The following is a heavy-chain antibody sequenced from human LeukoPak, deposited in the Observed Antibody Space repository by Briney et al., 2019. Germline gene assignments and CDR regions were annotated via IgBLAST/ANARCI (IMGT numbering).Heavy chain of an antibody. J-gene: IGHJ4*02. CDR3: AKGTSSGWYYFDY. CDR1: GASISGSGYY. D-gene: IGHD6-19*01. CDR2: IYYTGST. V-gene: IGHV4-39*07. Sequence: SETLSLTCAVSGASISGSGYYLGWIRQPPGKGLEWIGNIYYTGSTYYNASLQSRVTISIDMSKNQFSLKLDSVTVADTAVYYCAKGTSSGWYYFDYWGQGTLVTVSS.